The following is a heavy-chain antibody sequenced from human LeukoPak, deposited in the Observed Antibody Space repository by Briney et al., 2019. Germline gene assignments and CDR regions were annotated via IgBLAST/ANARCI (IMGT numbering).Heavy chain of an antibody. V-gene: IGHV3-64*01. CDR3: TRTRGAGGNSGGRWYLDL. CDR1: GFTFSNYA. CDR2: ICSNGGST. Sequence: GGTLRLSSAASGFTFSNYAMHWVRQGPGQGLEYGLAICSNGGSTSYANPVKGRFTISRDNSKNTLYLQMVSLTPEDMAVYFCTRTRGAGGNSGGRWYLDLWGRGTLVTVSS. D-gene: IGHD4-23*01. J-gene: IGHJ2*01.